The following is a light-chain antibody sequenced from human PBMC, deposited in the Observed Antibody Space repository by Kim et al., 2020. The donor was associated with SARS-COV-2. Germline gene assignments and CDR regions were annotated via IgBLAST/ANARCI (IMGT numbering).Light chain of an antibody. V-gene: IGKV1-39*01. Sequence: SASVGDTVTITCRASLNITNYLNWYQQKPGIAPKLLIYAASSFESGVPSRFSGSGSGTDFTLTISSLQPEDFATYCCQQSYRTPYTFGQGTKLEI. CDR2: AAS. CDR3: QQSYRTPYT. J-gene: IGKJ2*01. CDR1: LNITNY.